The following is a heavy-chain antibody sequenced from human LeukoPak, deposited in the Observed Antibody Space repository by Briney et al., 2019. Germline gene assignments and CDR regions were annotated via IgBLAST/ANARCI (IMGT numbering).Heavy chain of an antibody. CDR1: GGSFSGYY. D-gene: IGHD6-19*01. J-gene: IGHJ4*02. CDR3: ARDLFGYSSGWIFDY. CDR2: INHSGST. Sequence: SETLSLTCAVYGGSFSGYYWSWIRQPPGKGLGWVGEINHSGSTNYNPSLTSRVTISVDTSKNQFSLKLSSVTAADTAAYYCARDLFGYSSGWIFDYWGQGTLVTVSS. V-gene: IGHV4-34*01.